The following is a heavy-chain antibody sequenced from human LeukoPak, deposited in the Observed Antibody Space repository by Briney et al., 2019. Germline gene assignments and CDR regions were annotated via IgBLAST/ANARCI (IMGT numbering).Heavy chain of an antibody. CDR2: INHSGGT. CDR1: GGSFSGYY. CDR3: ARDGSTSPYYYYYYGMDV. V-gene: IGHV4-34*01. J-gene: IGHJ6*02. Sequence: SETLSLTCAVYGGSFSGYYWSWIRQPPGKGLEWIGEINHSGGTNYNPSLKSRVTISVDTSKNQFSLKLSSVTAADTAVYYCARDGSTSPYYYYYYGMDVWGQGTTVTVSS. D-gene: IGHD2-2*01.